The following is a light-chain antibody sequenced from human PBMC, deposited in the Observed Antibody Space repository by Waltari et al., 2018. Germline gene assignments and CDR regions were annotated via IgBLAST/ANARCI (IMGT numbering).Light chain of an antibody. CDR3: HQYNTLPLT. Sequence: DVELTHSPSTLSASLGERVTLTCRASESVKNNLAWYQHQPGKAPKVLVHKASRLESGVPSRFSGSGYGTEFTLTISSLEPDDFATYYCHQYNTLPLTFGGGTKVEIK. CDR1: ESVKNN. V-gene: IGKV1-5*03. J-gene: IGKJ4*01. CDR2: KAS.